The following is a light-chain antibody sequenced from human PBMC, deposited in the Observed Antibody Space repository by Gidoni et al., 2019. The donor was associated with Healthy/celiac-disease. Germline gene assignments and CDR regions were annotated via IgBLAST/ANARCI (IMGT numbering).Light chain of an antibody. CDR3: QQYYSYPWT. CDR2: AAS. Sequence: AIRMTQSPSSLSASTGDRVTITCRASQGSSSYLAWYQQKPGKAPKLLIYAASTLPSGVPSRFSGSGSGTDFTLTISCLQSEDFATYYCQQYYSYPWTFGQGTKVEIK. J-gene: IGKJ1*01. V-gene: IGKV1-8*01. CDR1: QGSSSY.